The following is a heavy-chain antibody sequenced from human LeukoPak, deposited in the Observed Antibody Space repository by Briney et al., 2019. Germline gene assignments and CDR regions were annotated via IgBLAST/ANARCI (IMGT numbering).Heavy chain of an antibody. CDR2: IKEVGSIE. V-gene: IGHV3-7*01. J-gene: IGHJ5*02. CDR1: GFTFSHYW. Sequence: GGSLRLSCVASGFTFSHYWMSWVRKAPGKGLELVANIKEVGSIEDYVDSVKGRFTVSRDNAKNSPYLEMNSLRVEDKAVYYCVSQQVAPPWGQGTLVIVSS. CDR3: VSQQVAPP. D-gene: IGHD5-12*01.